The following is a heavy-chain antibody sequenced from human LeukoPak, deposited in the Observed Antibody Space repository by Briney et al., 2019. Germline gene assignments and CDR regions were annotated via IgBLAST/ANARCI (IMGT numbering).Heavy chain of an antibody. J-gene: IGHJ6*02. D-gene: IGHD4-23*01. CDR1: GYTFTGYY. CDR3: ASAPGKNYYYGMDV. CDR2: INPNSGGT. V-gene: IGHV1-2*06. Sequence: GASVKVSCKASGYTFTGYYMHWVRQATGQGLEWMGRINPNSGGTNYAQKFQGRVTMTRDTSISTAYMELSRLRSDDTAVYYCASAPGKNYYYGMDVWGQGTTVTVSS.